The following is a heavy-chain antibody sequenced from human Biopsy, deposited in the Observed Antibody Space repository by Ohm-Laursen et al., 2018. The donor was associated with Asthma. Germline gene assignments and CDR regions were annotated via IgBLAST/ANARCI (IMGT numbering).Heavy chain of an antibody. CDR1: EFTFGDYW. V-gene: IGHV3-7*05. CDR2: IKQDGSDK. CDR3: ARGDSSGWSHYYFDY. J-gene: IGHJ4*02. Sequence: SLRLSCAASEFTFGDYWMSWVRQTPGKGLEWVANIKQDGSDKYYLDSVKGRFTVSRDNAKNSLFLQMNSLRAEDTAVYYCARGDSSGWSHYYFDYWGQGTLVTVSS. D-gene: IGHD6-19*01.